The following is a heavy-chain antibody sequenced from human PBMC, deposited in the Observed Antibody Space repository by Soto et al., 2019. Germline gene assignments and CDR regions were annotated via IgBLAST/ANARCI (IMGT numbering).Heavy chain of an antibody. Sequence: SETLSLTCRVSGGSVGTGAYYWSWIRQPPGKGLEWIGYTLYSGSPNYNPSLQSLQSRVTISVDTSRNQFSLRLTSVTAADTALYYCARHDYYHRTFDIWGQGTSVTVSS. J-gene: IGHJ3*02. D-gene: IGHD3-9*01. CDR2: TLYSGSP. CDR3: ARHDYYHRTFDI. V-gene: IGHV4-61*08. CDR1: GGSVGTGAYY.